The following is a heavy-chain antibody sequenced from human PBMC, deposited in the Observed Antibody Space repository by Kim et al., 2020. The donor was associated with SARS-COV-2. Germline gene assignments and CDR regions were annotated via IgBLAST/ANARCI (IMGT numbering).Heavy chain of an antibody. CDR2: ISSSGTTT. J-gene: IGHJ4*02. V-gene: IGHV3-23*01. CDR3: ARRREGFDY. CDR1: GFTFTDHA. Sequence: GGSLRLSCAASGFTFTDHAMTWVRQAPGKGLEWVSVISSSGTTTFYTDSVKGRFTISRDTSTKTLYLQMNSLRAEDTAIYYCARRREGFDYWGQGTLVTVSS.